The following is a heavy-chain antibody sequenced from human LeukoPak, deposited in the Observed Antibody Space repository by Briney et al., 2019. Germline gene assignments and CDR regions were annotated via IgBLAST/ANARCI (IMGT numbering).Heavy chain of an antibody. Sequence: SETLSLTCAVAGGSISSYYWSGMPRPPGRGLEGGVDIYYSGSTNYNPSPTSRLTISVNTSKDQFSLKLSSVTAADTAVYYCARRDCSGGSCYSVWWGQGTLVTVSS. CDR1: GGSISSYY. J-gene: IGHJ4*02. D-gene: IGHD2-15*01. V-gene: IGHV4-59*01. CDR2: IYYSGST. CDR3: ARRDCSGGSCYSVW.